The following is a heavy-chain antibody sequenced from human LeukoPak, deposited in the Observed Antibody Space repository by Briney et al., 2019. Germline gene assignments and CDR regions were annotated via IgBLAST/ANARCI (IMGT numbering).Heavy chain of an antibody. CDR2: IYYSGST. V-gene: IGHV4-59*01. Sequence: PSETLSLTCTVSGGSISSYYWSWIRQPPGKGLEWIGYIYYSGSTNYNPSLKSRVTISVDTSKNQFSLKLSSVTAADTAVYYCARGQWGTYDFWSRYYYYYMDVWGKGTTVTVSS. CDR3: ARGQWGTYDFWSRYYYYYMDV. CDR1: GGSISSYY. J-gene: IGHJ6*03. D-gene: IGHD3-3*01.